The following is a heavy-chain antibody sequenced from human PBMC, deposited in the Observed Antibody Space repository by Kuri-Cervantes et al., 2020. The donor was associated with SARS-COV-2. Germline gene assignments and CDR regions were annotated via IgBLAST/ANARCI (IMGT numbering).Heavy chain of an antibody. CDR3: ATGEGYAPRSPPTD. CDR2: ISAYNGNT. V-gene: IGHV1-18*01. Sequence: ASVKVSCKASGYTFTSYGISWVRQAPGQGLEWMGWISAYNGNTNYAQKLQGRVTMTTDTSTDTAYMELSSLRSEDTAVYYCATGEGYAPRSPPTDWGQGTLVTVSS. D-gene: IGHD3-16*01. J-gene: IGHJ4*02. CDR1: GYTFTSYG.